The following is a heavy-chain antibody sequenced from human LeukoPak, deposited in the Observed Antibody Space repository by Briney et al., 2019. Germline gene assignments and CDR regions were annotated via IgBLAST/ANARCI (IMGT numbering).Heavy chain of an antibody. CDR2: INHSGST. Sequence: PSETLSLTRAVYGGSFSGYYWSWIRQPPGKGLEWIGEINHSGSTNYNPSLKSRVTISVDTSKNQFSLKLSSVTAADTAVYYCARGPAIFGVVIIKPLDYWGQGTLVTVSS. V-gene: IGHV4-34*01. J-gene: IGHJ4*02. D-gene: IGHD3-3*01. CDR3: ARGPAIFGVVIIKPLDY. CDR1: GGSFSGYY.